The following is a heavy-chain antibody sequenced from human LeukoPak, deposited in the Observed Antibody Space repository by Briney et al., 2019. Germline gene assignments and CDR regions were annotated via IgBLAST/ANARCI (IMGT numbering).Heavy chain of an antibody. CDR3: AREGRYDILTGPPLRAFDI. CDR1: GFTFSNYW. CDR2: LDTDGSDT. D-gene: IGHD3-9*01. Sequence: GGSLRLSCAASGFTFSNYWMHWVRQAPGKGLVWVSRLDTDGSDTSYADSVKGRFTISRDNSKNTLYLQMNSLRAEDTAVHYCAREGRYDILTGPPLRAFDIWGQGTMVTVSS. V-gene: IGHV3-74*01. J-gene: IGHJ3*02.